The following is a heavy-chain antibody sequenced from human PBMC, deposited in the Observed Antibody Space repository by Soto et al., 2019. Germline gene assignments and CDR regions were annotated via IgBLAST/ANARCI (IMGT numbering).Heavy chain of an antibody. Sequence: QVQFVQSGAEVKKHGASVKVSCKASGYSFRFYGISWVRQAPGQGLEWMGWSSAYNGNTNYVQKFLDRVTITTDTSTSTADMELRGLRSDDTAVYYFARDASRCWTAENFHLWGPVTLVSVSS. V-gene: IGHV1-18*01. CDR3: ARDASRCWTAENFHL. CDR2: SSAYNGNT. D-gene: IGHD6-19*01. CDR1: GYSFRFYG. J-gene: IGHJ1*01.